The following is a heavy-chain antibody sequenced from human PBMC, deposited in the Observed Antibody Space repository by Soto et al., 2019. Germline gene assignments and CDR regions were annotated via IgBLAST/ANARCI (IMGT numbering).Heavy chain of an antibody. Sequence: PSETLSLTCTVSGGSISSSSYYWGWIRQPPGKGLEWIGSIYYSGSTYYNPSLKSRVTISVDTSKNQFSLKLSSVTAADTAVYYCARAPRGYSYGFLLSHWGQGTLVTVSS. V-gene: IGHV4-39*01. D-gene: IGHD5-18*01. CDR2: IYYSGST. J-gene: IGHJ4*02. CDR1: GGSISSSSYY. CDR3: ARAPRGYSYGFLLSH.